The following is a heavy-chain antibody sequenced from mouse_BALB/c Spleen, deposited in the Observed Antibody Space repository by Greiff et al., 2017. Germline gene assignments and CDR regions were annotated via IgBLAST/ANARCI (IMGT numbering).Heavy chain of an antibody. CDR3: ARGGPLTTVVADAMDY. J-gene: IGHJ4*01. CDR2: ISSGGST. D-gene: IGHD1-1*01. CDR1: GFTFSSYA. Sequence: EVKVVESGGGLVKPGGSLKLSCAASGFTFSSYAMSWVRQTPEKRLEWVASISSGGSTYYPDSVKGRFTISRDNARNILYLQMSSLRSEDTAMYYCARGGPLTTVVADAMDYWGQGTSVTVSS. V-gene: IGHV5-6-5*01.